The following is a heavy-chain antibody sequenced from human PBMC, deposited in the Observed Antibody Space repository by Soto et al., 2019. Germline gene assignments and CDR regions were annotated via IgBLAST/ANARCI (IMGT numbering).Heavy chain of an antibody. J-gene: IGHJ5*02. Sequence: GSLRLSCTASGFTFRSFTMNWVRQAPGKGLEWVSTISSNSAYIYYTDALRGRFTISRDNAKNSLHLQMNSLRAEDTAVYYCTRDASRDSSARGWFDPWGPGTLVTVYS. D-gene: IGHD6-13*01. V-gene: IGHV3-21*01. CDR1: GFTFRSFT. CDR3: TRDASRDSSARGWFDP. CDR2: ISSNSAYI.